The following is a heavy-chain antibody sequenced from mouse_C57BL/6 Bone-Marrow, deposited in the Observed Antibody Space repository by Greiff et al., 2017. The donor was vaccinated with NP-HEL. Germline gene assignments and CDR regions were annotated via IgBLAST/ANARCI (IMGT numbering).Heavy chain of an antibody. D-gene: IGHD2-10*02. CDR2: ISNGGGST. J-gene: IGHJ3*01. V-gene: IGHV5-12*01. Sequence: DVQLVESGGGLVQPGGSLKLSCAASGFTFCDYYMYWVRQTPEKRLEWVAYISNGGGSTYYPDTVKGRFTIFRDNAKNTLYLQMSSLKSEDTAMYYCARQYGNYLFAYWGQGTLVTVSA. CDR3: ARQYGNYLFAY. CDR1: GFTFCDYY.